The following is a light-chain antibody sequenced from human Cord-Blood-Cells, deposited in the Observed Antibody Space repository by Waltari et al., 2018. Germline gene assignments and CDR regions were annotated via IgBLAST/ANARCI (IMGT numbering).Light chain of an antibody. CDR2: AAS. CDR3: QQSYSTPYT. Sequence: DIQMTQSPSSLSASVGDRVTIRCRASQSITSYLNWYQQKPGKAPKVLSYAASSLQSGVPARFSGSGSGTDFTLTFSSLQPEDFASYYCQQSYSTPYTFGQGTKLEIK. CDR1: QSITSY. V-gene: IGKV1-39*01. J-gene: IGKJ2*01.